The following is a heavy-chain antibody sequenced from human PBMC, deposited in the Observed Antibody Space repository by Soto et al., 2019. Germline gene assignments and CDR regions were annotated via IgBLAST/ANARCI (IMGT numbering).Heavy chain of an antibody. V-gene: IGHV4-59*01. D-gene: IGHD6-19*01. Sequence: LSLTFSVSVGSISGSYWSWIRQSPGKGLEWLGYVYYTGSTNYSPSLRSRVSISVDTSKNEFSLRLSSVTAADTAVYFCARSVAVPGAHIDYWGQGTQVTVSS. J-gene: IGHJ4*02. CDR1: VGSISGSY. CDR2: VYYTGST. CDR3: ARSVAVPGAHIDY.